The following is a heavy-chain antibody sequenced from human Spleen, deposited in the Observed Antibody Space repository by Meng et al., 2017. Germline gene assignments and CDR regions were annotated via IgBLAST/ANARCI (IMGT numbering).Heavy chain of an antibody. V-gene: IGHV3-23*01. J-gene: IGHJ6*02. CDR2: IRGSGIST. CDR1: GFTFSSSA. D-gene: IGHD2-2*01. CDR3: ARGYQYQLRPTQPPDYYYGMDV. Sequence: GGSLRLSCVASGFTFSSSAMTWVRQAPGKGLEWVSSIRGSGISTYHADSVKGRFTISRDTSKNTLNLQMNSLRAEDTAVYYCARGYQYQLRPTQPPDYYYGMDVWGQGTTVTVSS.